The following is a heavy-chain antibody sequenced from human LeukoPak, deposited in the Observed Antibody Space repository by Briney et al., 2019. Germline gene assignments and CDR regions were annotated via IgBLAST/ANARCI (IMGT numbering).Heavy chain of an antibody. Sequence: GGSLRLSCAASGFTFSSYWMTWVRQAPGKGLEWVANIKQDGSEKYYVDSVKGRFTISSDNAKNSLYLQMNSLRAEDTAVYHCARGGWEPLDYWGQGILVTVSS. CDR2: IKQDGSEK. V-gene: IGHV3-7*01. J-gene: IGHJ4*02. D-gene: IGHD1-26*01. CDR1: GFTFSSYW. CDR3: ARGGWEPLDY.